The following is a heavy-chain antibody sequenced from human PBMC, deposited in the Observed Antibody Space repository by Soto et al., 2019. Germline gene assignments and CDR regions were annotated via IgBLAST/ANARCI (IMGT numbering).Heavy chain of an antibody. CDR1: GFSLTTSGVG. Sequence: QITLNESGPTPVKPRQTLTLTCTSSGFSLTTSGVGVGWIRQSPGKAPEWLALIYWDDDKRYSPSLKSRLTIPKDTSKNQVVLTMADLDPADTATYYCAHRVLRTVFGLVTTTAIYFDFWGQGTPVAVSS. CDR3: AHRVLRTVFGLVTTTAIYFDF. V-gene: IGHV2-5*02. CDR2: IYWDDDK. J-gene: IGHJ4*02. D-gene: IGHD3-3*01.